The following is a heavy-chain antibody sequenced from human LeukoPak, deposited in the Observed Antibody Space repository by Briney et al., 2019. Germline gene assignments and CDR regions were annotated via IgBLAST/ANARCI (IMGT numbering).Heavy chain of an antibody. CDR1: GGSFGRYA. D-gene: IGHD5-18*01. V-gene: IGHV1-69*01. Sequence: SVKVSCKAPGGSFGRYAISWVRQAPGQGLKWMGGIVPILGTANYAQKFQGRVTIAADDSTGTAYMELTSLRSADTAVYYCARSQGYSYGSSYWGQGTLVTVSS. CDR3: ARSQGYSYGSSY. CDR2: IVPILGTA. J-gene: IGHJ4*02.